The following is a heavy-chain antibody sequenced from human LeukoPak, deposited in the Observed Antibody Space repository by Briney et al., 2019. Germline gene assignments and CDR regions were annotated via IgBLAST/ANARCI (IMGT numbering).Heavy chain of an antibody. CDR2: MYSGGST. CDR3: ARTNYGDGCYGAFDI. D-gene: IGHD2-21*01. V-gene: IGHV3-53*01. Sequence: GGSLRLSCAVSKFTISSNFMSWVRQAPGKGLEWVSVMYSGGSTYYAGSVKGRFTISRDNSKNTFYLQMNSLRAEDTAVYYCARTNYGDGCYGAFDIWGQGTMVTVSS. CDR1: KFTISSNF. J-gene: IGHJ3*02.